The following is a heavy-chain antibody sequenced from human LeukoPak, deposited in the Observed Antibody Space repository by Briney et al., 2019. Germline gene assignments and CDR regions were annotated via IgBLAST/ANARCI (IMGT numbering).Heavy chain of an antibody. CDR2: IYYSGST. Sequence: SETLSLTCTVSGGSISSYYWSWIRQPPGKGLEWIGYIYYSGSTNYNPSLKSRGTISVDTSKNQFSLKLSSVTAADTAVYYCARDVHCSGGSCYWFDPWGQGTLVTVSS. CDR3: ARDVHCSGGSCYWFDP. J-gene: IGHJ5*02. V-gene: IGHV4-59*01. CDR1: GGSISSYY. D-gene: IGHD2-15*01.